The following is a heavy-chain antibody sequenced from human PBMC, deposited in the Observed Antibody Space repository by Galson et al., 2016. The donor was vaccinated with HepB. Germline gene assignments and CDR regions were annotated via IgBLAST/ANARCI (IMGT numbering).Heavy chain of an antibody. Sequence: SLRLSCAASGFAFSSHAMSWVRQAPGKGLEWVSFISGGGDSTYFAESVKGRFTISRANSENTVYLQMNRLRAEDTAVYYCAKDRGFGSYRFGAFDIWGQGTIVTVSS. V-gene: IGHV3-23*01. J-gene: IGHJ3*02. CDR1: GFAFSSHA. CDR2: ISGGGDST. D-gene: IGHD1-26*01. CDR3: AKDRGFGSYRFGAFDI.